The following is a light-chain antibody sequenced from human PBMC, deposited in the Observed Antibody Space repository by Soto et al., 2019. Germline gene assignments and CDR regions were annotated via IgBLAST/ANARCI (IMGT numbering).Light chain of an antibody. V-gene: IGLV1-44*01. Sequence: QSVLTQRPSASGTPGQRVTIACSGSSSNIGSNTVNWYQQLPGTAPKLLIYSNNQRPSGGPDRFSGSKSGTSASLAISGLQSEDEADYYCAAWDDSLNGVVFGGGTKLTVL. CDR3: AAWDDSLNGVV. CDR1: SSNIGSNT. CDR2: SNN. J-gene: IGLJ2*01.